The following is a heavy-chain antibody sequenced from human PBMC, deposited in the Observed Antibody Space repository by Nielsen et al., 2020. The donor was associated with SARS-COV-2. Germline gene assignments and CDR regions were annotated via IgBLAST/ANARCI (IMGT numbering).Heavy chain of an antibody. Sequence: SETLSLTCTVSGGSISSSSYYWGWIRQPPGKGLEWIGSIYYSGSTYYNPSLKSRVTISVDTSKNQFSLKLSSVTAADTAVYYCARSVGATTLLDYWGQGTLVTVSS. CDR1: GGSISSSSYY. D-gene: IGHD1-26*01. CDR2: IYYSGST. V-gene: IGHV4-39*07. CDR3: ARSVGATTLLDY. J-gene: IGHJ4*02.